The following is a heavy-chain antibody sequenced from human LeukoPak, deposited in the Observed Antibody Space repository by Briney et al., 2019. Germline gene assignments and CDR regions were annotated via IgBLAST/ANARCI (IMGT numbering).Heavy chain of an antibody. CDR1: GYTFTSYG. J-gene: IGHJ3*02. V-gene: IGHV1-2*02. CDR3: ARVQTLHYYGSGSSLGAFDI. Sequence: ASVKVSCKASGYTFTSYGISWVRQAPRQGLEWMGWSNPNSGGTNYAQKFQGRVTMTRDTSISTAYMELSRLRSDDTAVYYCARVQTLHYYGSGSSLGAFDIWGQGTMVTVSS. CDR2: SNPNSGGT. D-gene: IGHD3-10*01.